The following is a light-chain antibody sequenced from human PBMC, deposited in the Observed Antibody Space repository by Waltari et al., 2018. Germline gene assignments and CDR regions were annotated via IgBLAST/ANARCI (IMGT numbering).Light chain of an antibody. CDR1: RGISSY. Sequence: LTQSPATLSASVGDRVNITCRASRGISSYLAWYQQKPGKAPKLLIYAASTLQSGVPLRFSGSGSGTEFTLTISSLQPEDFATYYCQQVNTYSWTFGQGTKVEIK. J-gene: IGKJ1*01. V-gene: IGKV1-9*01. CDR2: AAS. CDR3: QQVNTYSWT.